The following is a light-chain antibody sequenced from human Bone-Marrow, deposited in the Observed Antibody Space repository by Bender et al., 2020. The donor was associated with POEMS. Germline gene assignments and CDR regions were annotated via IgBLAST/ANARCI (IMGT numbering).Light chain of an antibody. CDR2: EVF. CDR1: SRDVGGYNY. CDR3: AAWEDSLNGWV. J-gene: IGLJ3*02. Sequence: QSALSQPASVSGSPGQSVTISCTGTSRDVGGYNYVSWYQHHPGKAPKLIIYEVFYRPSGVSNRFSGSKSGNTASLTISGLQAEDEADYYCAAWEDSLNGWVFGGGTKLTVL. V-gene: IGLV2-14*01.